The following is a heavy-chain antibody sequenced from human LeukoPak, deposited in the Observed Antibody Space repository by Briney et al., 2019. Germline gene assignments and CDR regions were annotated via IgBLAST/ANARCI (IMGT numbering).Heavy chain of an antibody. CDR2: IYHSGST. D-gene: IGHD3-22*01. CDR3: ARANYYDSSGYYADEYFQH. V-gene: IGHV4-4*02. J-gene: IGHJ1*01. CDR1: GGSISSSNW. Sequence: SGTLSLTCAVSGGSISSSNWWSWVRQPPGKGLEWIGEIYHSGSTNYNPSLKSRVTISVDKSKNQFSLKLSSVTAADTAVYYCARANYYDSSGYYADEYFQHWGQGTLVTVSS.